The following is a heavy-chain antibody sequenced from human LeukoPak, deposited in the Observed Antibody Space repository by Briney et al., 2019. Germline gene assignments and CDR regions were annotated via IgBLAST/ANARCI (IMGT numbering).Heavy chain of an antibody. D-gene: IGHD4-17*01. CDR1: GYTFTSYG. V-gene: IGHV1-18*01. J-gene: IGHJ3*02. Sequence: ASVKVSCKASGYTFTSYGISWVRQAPGQGLEWMGWISAYNGYTDYAQKFQFRVTMTTDTSTSTAYMELRSLRSDDTAVYYCARDLPHDYGDYGDAFDIWGQGTMVTVSS. CDR2: ISAYNGYT. CDR3: ARDLPHDYGDYGDAFDI.